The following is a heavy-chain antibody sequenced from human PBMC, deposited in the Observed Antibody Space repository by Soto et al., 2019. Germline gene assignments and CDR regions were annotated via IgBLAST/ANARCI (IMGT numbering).Heavy chain of an antibody. CDR2: ILDDGSDQ. CDR3: ARDDDYGDNGVDY. D-gene: IGHD4-17*01. J-gene: IGHJ4*02. V-gene: IGHV3-33*01. Sequence: QVQLVESGGGVVQPGRSLRLSCAASGFTFSRYGMHWVRQAPGKGLEWVAVILDDGSDQNYADSVKVRFTISRDNSKNSLYLQMNSLRAEDTAVYYCARDDDYGDNGVDYWGQGTLVTVSS. CDR1: GFTFSRYG.